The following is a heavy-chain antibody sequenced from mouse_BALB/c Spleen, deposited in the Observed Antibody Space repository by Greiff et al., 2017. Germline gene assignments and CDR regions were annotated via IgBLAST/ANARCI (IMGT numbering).Heavy chain of an antibody. CDR1: GYTFTSYW. CDR2: IYPSDSYT. D-gene: IGHD2-2*01. CDR3: TRCGYDGYSYFDY. J-gene: IGHJ2*01. Sequence: VKLQQPGAELVRPGASVKLSCKASGYTFTSYWINWVKQRPGQGLEWIGNIYPSDSYTNYNQKFKDKATLTVDKSSSTAYMQLSSPTSEDSAVYYCTRCGYDGYSYFDYWGQGTTLTVSS. V-gene: IGHV1-69*02.